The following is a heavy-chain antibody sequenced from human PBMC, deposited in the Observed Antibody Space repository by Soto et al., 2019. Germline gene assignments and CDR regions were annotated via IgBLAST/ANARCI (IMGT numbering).Heavy chain of an antibody. J-gene: IGHJ4*02. CDR3: AKFFVETGSNSGWPWSFHY. D-gene: IGHD6-25*01. V-gene: IGHV3-23*01. CDR2: ISGGGGTT. Sequence: EVQLLESGGGLVQPGRSPRLSCAASGFTFSNYAMSWVRQAPGQGLDWVSAISGGGGTTYYADSVKGRFTISRDNSKNTLFLQMNSLRAEDAAVYYCAKFFVETGSNSGWPWSFHYWGQGTLVTVSS. CDR1: GFTFSNYA.